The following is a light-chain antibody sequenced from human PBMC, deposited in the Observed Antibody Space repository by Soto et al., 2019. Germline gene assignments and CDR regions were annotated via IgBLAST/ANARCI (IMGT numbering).Light chain of an antibody. J-gene: IGLJ1*01. V-gene: IGLV2-14*01. CDR1: GSDIGSYNY. Sequence: QSVLTQPASVSGSPGQSITISCTGTGSDIGSYNYVSWYQQHPGKVPKVIIYDVSNRPSGVSYRFSGTKSGNTASLTVSGLQAEDEADYCCSYTRSGTLIFGTGTKVTVL. CDR2: DVS. CDR3: CSYTRSGTLI.